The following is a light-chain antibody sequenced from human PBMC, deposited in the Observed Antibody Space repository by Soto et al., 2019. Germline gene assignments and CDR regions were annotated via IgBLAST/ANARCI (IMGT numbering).Light chain of an antibody. CDR3: CSYTSSSTYV. J-gene: IGLJ1*01. Sequence: QSALTQPASVSLSPGQSITISCTGTSSDVGGYNYVSWYQQHPGKAPKLLIYEVSDRPSGVSNRFSGSKSGNTASLTISGLQAEDEADYYCCSYTSSSTYVFGTGTKVTVL. CDR2: EVS. V-gene: IGLV2-14*01. CDR1: SSDVGGYNY.